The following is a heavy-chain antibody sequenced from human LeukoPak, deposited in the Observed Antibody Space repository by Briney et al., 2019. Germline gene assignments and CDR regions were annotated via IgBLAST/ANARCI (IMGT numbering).Heavy chain of an antibody. V-gene: IGHV3-21*05. J-gene: IGHJ4*02. CDR1: EFTFSLYA. Sequence: GGSLTLSCAASEFTFSLYAMNWVRQAPGKGLEWVSYINDVSSDIHYADSVKGRFTISRDNAKNTLYLQMNSLRAEDTAVYYCARDTYQPGLIDCWGQGTLVTVSS. CDR2: INDVSSDI. CDR3: ARDTYQPGLIDC. D-gene: IGHD2-2*01.